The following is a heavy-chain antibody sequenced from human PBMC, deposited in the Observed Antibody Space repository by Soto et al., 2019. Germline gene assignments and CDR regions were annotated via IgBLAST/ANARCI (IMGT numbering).Heavy chain of an antibody. CDR3: VRNGYYSLDY. J-gene: IGHJ4*02. CDR1: GDSISSHDW. Sequence: QVQLQESGPGLVKPSGTLTLTCAVSGDSISSHDWWSWVRQPPNKGLDWIAEIHHSGGTNYNPSLMSRATISVDNSKNQFSLKLISATAADTAVYYCVRNGYYSLDYWGQGTLVSVSS. V-gene: IGHV4-4*02. D-gene: IGHD3-3*01. CDR2: IHHSGGT.